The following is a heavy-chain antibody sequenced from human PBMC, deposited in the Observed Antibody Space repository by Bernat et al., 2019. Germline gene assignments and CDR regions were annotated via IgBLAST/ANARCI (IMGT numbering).Heavy chain of an antibody. Sequence: QVQLVQSGAEVKKPGASVKVSCKASGYTFTSYYMHWVRQAPGQGLEWMGIINPSGGSTSYAQKFQCRVTMTRDTSTSTVYMELSSLRSENTAVYYCARSPRGQYGMDVWGQGTTVTISS. V-gene: IGHV1-46*01. CDR2: INPSGGST. J-gene: IGHJ6*02. CDR1: GYTFTSYY. CDR3: ARSPRGQYGMDV.